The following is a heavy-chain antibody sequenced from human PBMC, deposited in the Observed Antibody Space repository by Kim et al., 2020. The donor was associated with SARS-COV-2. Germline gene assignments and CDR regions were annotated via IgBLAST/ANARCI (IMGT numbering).Heavy chain of an antibody. Sequence: SVKVSCKASGFTFTSSALQWVRQARGQRLEWIGWIVVGSGNTNYAQKFQERVTITRDMSTSTAYMELSSLRSEDTAVYYCAAVIKAGYFMDVWGQGTTVTVSS. CDR1: GFTFTSSA. V-gene: IGHV1-58*01. D-gene: IGHD3-10*01. CDR3: AAVIKAGYFMDV. J-gene: IGHJ6*02. CDR2: IVVGSGNT.